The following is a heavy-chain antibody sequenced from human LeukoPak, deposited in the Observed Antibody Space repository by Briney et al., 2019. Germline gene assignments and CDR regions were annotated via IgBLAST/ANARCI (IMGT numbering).Heavy chain of an antibody. D-gene: IGHD4-11*01. V-gene: IGHV1-69*13. J-gene: IGHJ4*02. Sequence: SVKVSCKASGGTFSSYAISWVRQAPGQGLEWMGGIIPIFGTANYAQKFQGRVTITADESTSTAYMELSRLRSDDTAVYYCASSHYDRVPDYWGQGTLVTVSS. CDR1: GGTFSSYA. CDR3: ASSHYDRVPDY. CDR2: IIPIFGTA.